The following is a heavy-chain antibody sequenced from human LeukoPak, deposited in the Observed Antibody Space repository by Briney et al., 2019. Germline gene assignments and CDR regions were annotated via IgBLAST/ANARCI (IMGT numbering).Heavy chain of an antibody. Sequence: ASVKVSCKASGYTFTSYDINWVRQATGQGLEWMGWMNPNSGNTGYAQKFQGRVTMTRNTSISTAYMELSSLRSEDTAVYYCASPYGSGILNYYYGMDVWAKGPWSPSP. J-gene: IGHJ6*02. V-gene: IGHV1-8*01. CDR1: GYTFTSYD. CDR3: ASPYGSGILNYYYGMDV. CDR2: MNPNSGNT. D-gene: IGHD3-10*01.